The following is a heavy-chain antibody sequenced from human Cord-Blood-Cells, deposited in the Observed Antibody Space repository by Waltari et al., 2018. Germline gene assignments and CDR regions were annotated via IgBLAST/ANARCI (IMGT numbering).Heavy chain of an antibody. CDR1: CGPISSYC. CDR2: IYTSGST. J-gene: IGHJ4*02. CDR3: VRYSSSWYYFDY. D-gene: IGHD6-13*01. Sequence: QVQLQESGPSLVTPSETLSLTCTVSCGPISSYCWSWIRPPAGKGLEWIGRIYTSGSTNYNPSLKSRVTMSVDTSKNQFSLKLSSVTAADTAVYYCVRYSSSWYYFDYWGQGTLVTVSS. V-gene: IGHV4-4*07.